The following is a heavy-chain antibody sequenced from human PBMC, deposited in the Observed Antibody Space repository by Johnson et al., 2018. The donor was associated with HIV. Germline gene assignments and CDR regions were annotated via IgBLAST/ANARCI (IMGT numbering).Heavy chain of an antibody. CDR2: ISGSGGST. CDR3: ARDYPYDRSPRGAFDI. J-gene: IGHJ3*02. CDR1: GFTFSSYA. D-gene: IGHD3-22*01. Sequence: MQLVESGGGLVQPGGSLRLSCAASGFTFSSYAMSWVRQAPGKGLEWVSAISGSGGSTYYADSVKGRFTISRDNSKNTLYLQMNSLRAEDTAVYYCARDYPYDRSPRGAFDIWGHGTMVTVSS. V-gene: IGHV3-23*04.